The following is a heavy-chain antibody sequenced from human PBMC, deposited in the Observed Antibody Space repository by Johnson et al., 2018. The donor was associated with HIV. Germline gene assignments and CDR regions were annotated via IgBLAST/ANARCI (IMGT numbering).Heavy chain of an antibody. Sequence: LVESGGGVVQPGSSLRLSCTASGFIFSNHDIDWVRQAPGKWLERVGHISYVGNNKHYADSVKGRFTISRDNSKNTLDLQMNNLRTEDSGVYYCAKSYCPGCDGFDIWGQGTMVTVSS. CDR2: ISYVGNNK. V-gene: IGHV3-30*18. CDR3: AKSYCPGCDGFDI. CDR1: GFIFSNHD. D-gene: IGHD2-21*01. J-gene: IGHJ3*02.